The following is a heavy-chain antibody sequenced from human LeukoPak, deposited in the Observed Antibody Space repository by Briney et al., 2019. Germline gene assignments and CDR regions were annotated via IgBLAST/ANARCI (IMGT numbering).Heavy chain of an antibody. V-gene: IGHV1-8*01. Sequence: ASVKVSCKASGYTFTSYDINWVRQATGQGLERMGWMNPNSGNTGDAQKFQGRVTMTRNTSISTAYMELSSLRSEDTAVYYCAQGITMVRGVTYYYYGMDVWGQGTTVTVSS. J-gene: IGHJ6*02. D-gene: IGHD3-10*01. CDR2: MNPNSGNT. CDR3: AQGITMVRGVTYYYYGMDV. CDR1: GYTFTSYD.